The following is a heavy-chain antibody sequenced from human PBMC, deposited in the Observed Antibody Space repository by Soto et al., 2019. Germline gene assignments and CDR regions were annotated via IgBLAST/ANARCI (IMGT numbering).Heavy chain of an antibody. D-gene: IGHD3-22*01. CDR1: GGTFSSYA. J-gene: IGHJ5*02. V-gene: IGHV1-69*01. CDR2: IIPIFGTA. CDR3: ARGLPDSSGYYLPTISWFDP. Sequence: QVQLVQSGAEVKKPGSSVKVSCKASGGTFSSYAISWVRQSPGQGLEWMGGIIPIFGTANNAQKFQGRVTITADESTSTAYMELSSLRSEDTVVYYCARGLPDSSGYYLPTISWFDPWGQGTLVTVSS.